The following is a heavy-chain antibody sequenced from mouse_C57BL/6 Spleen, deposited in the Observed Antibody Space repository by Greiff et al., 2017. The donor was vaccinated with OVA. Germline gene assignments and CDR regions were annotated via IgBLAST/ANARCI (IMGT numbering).Heavy chain of an antibody. Sequence: EVKLQESGGGLVKPGGSLKLSCAASGFTFSSYAMSWVRQTPEKRLEWVATISDGGSYTYYPDHVKGRFTISRDKAKNNLNLQRSHLKSEDTARYNCARALYGSGPFADWGQGTLVTVSA. V-gene: IGHV5-4*03. CDR1: GFTFSSYA. D-gene: IGHD1-1*01. CDR3: ARALYGSGPFAD. J-gene: IGHJ3*01. CDR2: ISDGGSYT.